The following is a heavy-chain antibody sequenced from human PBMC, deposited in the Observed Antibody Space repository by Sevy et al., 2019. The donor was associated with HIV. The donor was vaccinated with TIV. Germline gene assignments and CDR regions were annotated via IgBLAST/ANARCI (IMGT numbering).Heavy chain of an antibody. D-gene: IGHD2-2*02. J-gene: IGHJ6*02. CDR2: ISSSSSYI. CDR3: AREKVVPAAISPPLGRYYYYGMDV. V-gene: IGHV3-21*01. CDR1: GFTFSSYS. Sequence: GGSLRLSCAASGFTFSSYSMNWVRQAPGKGLEWVSSISSSSSYIYYADSVKGRFTISRDNAKNSLYLQMNSLRAEDTAVYYCAREKVVPAAISPPLGRYYYYGMDVWGQGTTVTVSS.